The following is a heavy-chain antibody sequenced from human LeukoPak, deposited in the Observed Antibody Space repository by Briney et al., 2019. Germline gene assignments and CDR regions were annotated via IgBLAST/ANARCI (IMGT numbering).Heavy chain of an antibody. CDR2: IGTAGDT. D-gene: IGHD3-10*01. V-gene: IGHV3-13*04. CDR3: ARAYRSYYGSGSYYNDAFDI. Sequence: GGSLRLSCAASGFAFSSYDMHWVRQATGKGLEWVLAIGTAGDTYYPGSVKGRFTISRENAKNSLYLQMNSLRAGDTAVYYCARAYRSYYGSGSYYNDAFDIWGQGTMVTVSS. CDR1: GFAFSSYD. J-gene: IGHJ3*02.